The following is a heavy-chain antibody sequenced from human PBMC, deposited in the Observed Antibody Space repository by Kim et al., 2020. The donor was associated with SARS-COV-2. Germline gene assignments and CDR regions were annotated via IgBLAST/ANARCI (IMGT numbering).Heavy chain of an antibody. V-gene: IGHV4-31*03. CDR1: GGSISSGGYY. Sequence: SETLSLTCTVSGGSISSGGYYWSWIRQHPGKGLEWIGYIYYSGSTYYNPSLKSRVTISVDTSKNQFSLKLSSVTAADTAVYYCARDGWFGEFSYFDYWGQGTLVTVSS. D-gene: IGHD3-10*01. J-gene: IGHJ4*02. CDR3: ARDGWFGEFSYFDY. CDR2: IYYSGST.